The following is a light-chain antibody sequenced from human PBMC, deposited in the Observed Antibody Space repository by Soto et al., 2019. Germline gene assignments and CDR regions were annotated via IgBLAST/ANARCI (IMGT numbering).Light chain of an antibody. CDR2: GAT. CDR3: QQSYRTPRT. Sequence: IQMTQSPSSLSASVGDRVTITCRASQSIDSYLNWYQQKPGQAPKLLIFGATSLQSGVPLRFSGSGFGTDFSLTISSLQPDDIASYYCQQSYRTPRTFGQGTKVEIK. J-gene: IGKJ1*01. CDR1: QSIDSY. V-gene: IGKV1-39*01.